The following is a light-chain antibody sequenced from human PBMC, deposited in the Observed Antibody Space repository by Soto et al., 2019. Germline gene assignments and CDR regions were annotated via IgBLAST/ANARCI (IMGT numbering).Light chain of an antibody. Sequence: DIQMTQSPSSPSASVGDRVTLTCRASQTIGRYLNWYQQQPGKAPKLLIYAGSNLQSGVPSRFSGTGSGTDFTLTISSLQPEDFATYYCQQSFITPHTFGQGTKVDIK. V-gene: IGKV1-39*01. CDR1: QTIGRY. J-gene: IGKJ2*01. CDR3: QQSFITPHT. CDR2: AGS.